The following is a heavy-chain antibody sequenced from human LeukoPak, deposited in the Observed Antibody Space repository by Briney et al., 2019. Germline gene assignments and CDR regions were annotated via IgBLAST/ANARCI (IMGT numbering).Heavy chain of an antibody. V-gene: IGHV3-21*01. CDR3: ARVVGDCSSTSCSHYFDY. J-gene: IGHJ4*02. D-gene: IGHD2-2*01. CDR1: GFTFSSYS. Sequence: NPGGSLRLSCAASGFTFSSYSMNWVRQAPGKGLEWVSSISSSSSYIYYADSVKGRFTISRDNAKNSLYLQMNSLRAEDTAVYYCARVVGDCSSTSCSHYFDYWGQGTLVTVSS. CDR2: ISSSSSYI.